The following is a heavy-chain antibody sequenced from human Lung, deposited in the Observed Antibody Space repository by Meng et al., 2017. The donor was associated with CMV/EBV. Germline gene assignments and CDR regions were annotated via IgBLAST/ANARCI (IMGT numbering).Heavy chain of an antibody. CDR2: ISPYNGDT. CDR1: GYTFIDYH. D-gene: IGHD1-1*01. Sequence: QVQLAQSGAEVKEPGASVKLSCNTSGYTFIDYHIHWVRQAPGQGLEWMGWISPYNGDTIYARDFQGWVTMTRDTSNRTLYMEVSRLRFDDTAVYYCARAIVKNGKRQFDYWGQGTLVTVSS. CDR3: ARAIVKNGKRQFDY. V-gene: IGHV1-2*04. J-gene: IGHJ4*02.